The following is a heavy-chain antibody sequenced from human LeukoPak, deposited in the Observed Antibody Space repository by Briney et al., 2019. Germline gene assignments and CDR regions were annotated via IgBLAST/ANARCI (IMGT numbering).Heavy chain of an antibody. CDR2: ISSSATTI. CDR1: GFPFSDFY. J-gene: IGHJ4*02. D-gene: IGHD7-27*01. V-gene: IGHV3-11*01. Sequence: GGSLRLSCATSGFPFSDFYMSWIRQAPGKGLEWVSYISSSATTIYYADSVKGRFTISRDNAKNSLYLQMNNLRAEDTAVYYCTRDRWGKYYCDYWGQGTLVSVSS. CDR3: TRDRWGKYYCDY.